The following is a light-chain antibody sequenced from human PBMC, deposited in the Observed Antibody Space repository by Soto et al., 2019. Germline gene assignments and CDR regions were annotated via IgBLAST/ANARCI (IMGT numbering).Light chain of an antibody. Sequence: AIQMTQSPSSLSASVGDRVTITCRASQAIGTDLGWYHQKPGKAPNLLIYAASSLQTGVPSRFRGSGSGTDFTLTISSLQPDDLATYYCQHYNSYSEAFGQGTKVDIK. V-gene: IGKV1-6*01. CDR1: QAIGTD. CDR2: AAS. J-gene: IGKJ1*01. CDR3: QHYNSYSEA.